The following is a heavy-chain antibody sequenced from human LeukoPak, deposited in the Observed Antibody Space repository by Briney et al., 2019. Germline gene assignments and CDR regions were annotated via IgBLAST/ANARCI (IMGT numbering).Heavy chain of an antibody. CDR3: ARLWYYGSGSPPGLDY. D-gene: IGHD3-10*01. V-gene: IGHV1-18*01. CDR2: ISAYNGNT. Sequence: GASVKVSCKASGYTFTSYGISWVRQAPGQGLEWMGWISAYNGNTNYAQKLQGRVTMTTDTSTSTAYMELRSLRSDDTAVYYCARLWYYGSGSPPGLDYWGQGTLVTVPS. CDR1: GYTFTSYG. J-gene: IGHJ4*02.